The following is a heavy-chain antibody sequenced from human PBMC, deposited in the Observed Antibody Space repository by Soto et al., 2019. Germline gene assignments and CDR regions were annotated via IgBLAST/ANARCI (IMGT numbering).Heavy chain of an antibody. CDR2: ISGPSTAI. Sequence: EVQLVESGGGLVQPGGSLRLSCAASGFTFNIYTMNWVRQAPGKGLEWVSYISGPSTAIHYADSVKGRFTISRDNAKNSLYLQMNSLRAEDTAVYYCAELGDGLPWGQGTLVIVSS. CDR3: AELGDGLP. D-gene: IGHD7-27*01. J-gene: IGHJ5*02. CDR1: GFTFNIYT. V-gene: IGHV3-48*01.